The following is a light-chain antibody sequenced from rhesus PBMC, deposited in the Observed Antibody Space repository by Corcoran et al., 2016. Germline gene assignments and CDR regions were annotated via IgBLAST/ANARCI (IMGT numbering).Light chain of an antibody. J-gene: IGKJ4*01. CDR2: DVS. V-gene: IGKV1-28*03. CDR1: QGIRSY. CDR3: LQHNDYPLT. Sequence: DIQMTQSPSSLSASVGDTVTITCRASQGIRSYLKWYQQKPGKAPKFLIYDVSSLERGVPSRFSGSGSGTDFTLTISSLQPADFAVYYCLQHNDYPLTFGGGTKVEIK.